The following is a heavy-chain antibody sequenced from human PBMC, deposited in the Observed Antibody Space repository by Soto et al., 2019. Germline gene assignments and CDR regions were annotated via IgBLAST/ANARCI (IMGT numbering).Heavy chain of an antibody. J-gene: IGHJ4*02. Sequence: QVQLQEPGPRLVSPSETLSLTCTVSGASVTSGDFYWSWIRQPPGKGLEWIGYIYYNETAYYTPSLKSRTAISVDTSKNHFTLTLTSVTAADTAIYYCGALLAGGWGQGSLVTVSS. D-gene: IGHD3-10*01. CDR2: IYYNETA. V-gene: IGHV4-30-4*01. CDR1: GASVTSGDFY. CDR3: GALLAGG.